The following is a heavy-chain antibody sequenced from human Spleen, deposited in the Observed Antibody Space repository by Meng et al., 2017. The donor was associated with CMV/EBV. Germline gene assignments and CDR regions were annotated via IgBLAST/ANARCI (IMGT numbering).Heavy chain of an antibody. D-gene: IGHD6-19*01. CDR2: IFHSGST. J-gene: IGHJ4*02. V-gene: IGHV4-4*02. Sequence: SETLSLTCAVSGDSINTNNWWSWVRQSPGKGLEWIGEIFHSGSTNFNPSLKSRVTMPDDKSNNQLSLKMTSVTAADTAVYYCARGWGHVAVAGQFDFWGPGTLVTVSS. CDR3: ARGWGHVAVAGQFDF. CDR1: GDSINTNNW.